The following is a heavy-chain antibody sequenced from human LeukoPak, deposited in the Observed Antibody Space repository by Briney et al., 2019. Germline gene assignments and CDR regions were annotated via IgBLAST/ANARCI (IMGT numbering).Heavy chain of an antibody. D-gene: IGHD3-10*01. CDR1: GGSISSNSYY. CDR3: ARTRYYYGSRSYGAPYYFDY. J-gene: IGHJ4*02. V-gene: IGHV4-39*01. CDR2: IYYSGST. Sequence: SETLSLTCTGSGGSISSNSYYWGWIRQPPGKGLEWIGSIYYSGSTYYNPSLKNRLTISVDTSKNQFSLKLSSVTAADTAVYYCARTRYYYGSRSYGAPYYFDYWGQGTLVTVSS.